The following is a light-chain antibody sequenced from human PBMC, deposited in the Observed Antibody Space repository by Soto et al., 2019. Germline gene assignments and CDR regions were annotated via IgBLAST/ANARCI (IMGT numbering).Light chain of an antibody. CDR2: KAS. V-gene: IGKV1-5*03. Sequence: DIQMTQSPSTLSASVGDRVTITCRASQSISSWLAWYQQKPGKAPKLLIYKASSLESGVPSRFSGSGSGTEFTLTISSLQPDDFATYYCQQYYSYSFTFGPGTNVDIE. CDR3: QQYYSYSFT. CDR1: QSISSW. J-gene: IGKJ3*01.